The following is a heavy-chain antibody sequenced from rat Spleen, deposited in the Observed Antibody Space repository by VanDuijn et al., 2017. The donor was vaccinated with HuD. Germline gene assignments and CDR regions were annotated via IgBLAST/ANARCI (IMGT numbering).Heavy chain of an antibody. CDR3: ASLNWEGYFDY. CDR2: ISYDGSST. Sequence: EVQLVESGGGLVQPGRSLKLSCAASGFTFSDYNMAWVRQAPKKGLEWVATISYDGSSTYYRDSVKGRFTISRDNAKSTLYLQMDSLRSEDTATYYCASLNWEGYFDYWGQGVMVTVSS. V-gene: IGHV5-7*01. J-gene: IGHJ2*01. CDR1: GFTFSDYN. D-gene: IGHD5-1*01.